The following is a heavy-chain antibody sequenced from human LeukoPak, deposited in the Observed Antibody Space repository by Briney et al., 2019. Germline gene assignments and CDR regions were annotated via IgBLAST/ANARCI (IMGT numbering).Heavy chain of an antibody. Sequence: SETLSLTCNVSGASISDYYWSWIRQPPGKGLEWIGEINHSGSTNYNPSLKSRVTTSVDTSKNQFSLKLSSVTAADTAVYYCARGRWLQQYYYYYYMDVWGKGTTVTVSS. V-gene: IGHV4-34*01. CDR1: GASISDYY. CDR2: INHSGST. CDR3: ARGRWLQQYYYYYYMDV. J-gene: IGHJ6*03. D-gene: IGHD5-24*01.